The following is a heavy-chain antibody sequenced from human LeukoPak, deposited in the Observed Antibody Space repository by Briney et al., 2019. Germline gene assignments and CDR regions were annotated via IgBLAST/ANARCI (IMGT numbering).Heavy chain of an antibody. J-gene: IGHJ6*02. CDR2: IWYDGSNK. CDR3: ARSRGYYDSSGYFFYYYGMDV. CDR1: GFTFSSYG. V-gene: IGHV3-33*01. Sequence: GGSLRLSCAASGFTFSSYGMHWVRQAPGKGLEWVAVIWYDGSNKYYADSVKGRFTISRDNSKNTLYLQMNSLRAEDTAVYYCARSRGYYDSSGYFFYYYGMDVWGQGTTVIVSS. D-gene: IGHD3-22*01.